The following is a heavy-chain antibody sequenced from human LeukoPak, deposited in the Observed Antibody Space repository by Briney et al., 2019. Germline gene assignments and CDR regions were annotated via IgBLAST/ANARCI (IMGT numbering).Heavy chain of an antibody. CDR3: AKAPPGKFDP. V-gene: IGHV3-53*01. D-gene: IGHD3-10*01. J-gene: IGHJ5*02. Sequence: GGSLRLSCAASGFTVSSNYMSWVRQAPGKGLEWVSVIYSGGSTYYAHSVKGRFTISRDNSKNTLYLQMNSLRAEDTAVYYCAKAPPGKFDPWGQGTLVTVSS. CDR2: IYSGGST. CDR1: GFTVSSNY.